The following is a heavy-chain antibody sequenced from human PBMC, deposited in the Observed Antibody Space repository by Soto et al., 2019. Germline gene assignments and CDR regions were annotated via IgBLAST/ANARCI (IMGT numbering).Heavy chain of an antibody. Sequence: TATLSLTCAVYGWSFIGYYWSWIRQPPGKGLEWIGEINHSGSTNYNPSLKSRVTISVDTSKNQFSLKLSSVTAADTAVYYCARGSKVRVVRDRSSGMDGWGQGTMVTV. D-gene: IGHD2-2*01. V-gene: IGHV4-34*01. J-gene: IGHJ6*02. CDR1: GWSFIGYY. CDR3: ARGSKVRVVRDRSSGMDG. CDR2: INHSGST.